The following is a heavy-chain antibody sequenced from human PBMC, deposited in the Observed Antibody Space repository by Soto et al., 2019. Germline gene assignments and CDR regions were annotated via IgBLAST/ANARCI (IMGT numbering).Heavy chain of an antibody. CDR2: IYPGDSDT. CDR3: ARHGITMVRGVIGGMDV. V-gene: IGHV5-51*01. Sequence: SGESLKISCKGSGYSFTSYCIGWVRQMPGKGLEWMGIIYPGDSDTRYSPSFQGQVTISADKSISTAYLQWSSLKASDTAMYYCARHGITMVRGVIGGMDVWGQGTTVTVSS. J-gene: IGHJ6*02. CDR1: GYSFTSYC. D-gene: IGHD3-10*01.